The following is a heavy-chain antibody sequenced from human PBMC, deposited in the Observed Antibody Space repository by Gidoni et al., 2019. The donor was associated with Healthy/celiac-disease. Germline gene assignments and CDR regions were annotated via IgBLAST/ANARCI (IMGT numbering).Heavy chain of an antibody. D-gene: IGHD3-10*01. Sequence: QVKLVQSGAEVKKPGSSVKVSCTASGGTFSSYAISWVRQAPGQGREWMGGGIPIFGPANYAQKFQGRVTITADKSTSTAYVELSSLRSEDTAVYYCAREISGSYDYWGQGTLVTVSS. CDR1: GGTFSSYA. CDR2: GIPIFGPA. CDR3: AREISGSYDY. V-gene: IGHV1-69*06. J-gene: IGHJ4*02.